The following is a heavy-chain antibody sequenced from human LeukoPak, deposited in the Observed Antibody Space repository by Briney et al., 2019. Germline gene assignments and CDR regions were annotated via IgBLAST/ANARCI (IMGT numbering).Heavy chain of an antibody. CDR1: GFTFSDYY. Sequence: GGSLRLSCAASGFTFSDYYMSWIRQAPGKGLEWVSYISSSGSTIYYADSVKGRFTISRDNAKNSLYPQMNSLRAEDTAVYYCARSRVLHYFDYWGQGTLVTVSS. J-gene: IGHJ4*02. CDR3: ARSRVLHYFDY. CDR2: ISSSGSTI. V-gene: IGHV3-11*01.